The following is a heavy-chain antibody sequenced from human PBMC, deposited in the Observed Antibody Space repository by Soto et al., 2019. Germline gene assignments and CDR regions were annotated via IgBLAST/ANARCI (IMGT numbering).Heavy chain of an antibody. D-gene: IGHD4-17*01. CDR3: ARASPLTVLKGLYYYYGMDV. J-gene: IGHJ6*02. Sequence: QVQLVQSGAEVKKPGASVKVSCKASGYTFTSYGISWVRQAPGQGLEWMGWISAYNGNTNYAQKLQGRVTMTTDTSTSTAYMELRSLRSDDTAVYYCARASPLTVLKGLYYYYGMDVWGQGTTVTVSS. CDR2: ISAYNGNT. CDR1: GYTFTSYG. V-gene: IGHV1-18*01.